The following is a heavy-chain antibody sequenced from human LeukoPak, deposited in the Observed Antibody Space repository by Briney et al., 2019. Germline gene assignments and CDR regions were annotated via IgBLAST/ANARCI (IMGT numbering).Heavy chain of an antibody. V-gene: IGHV3-7*01. CDR2: MNGDGSQI. Sequence: GGSLRLSCAASGFTFSGHWMSWVRQAPAKGLEWVAHMNGDGSQIYYMDFVKGRFTISRDNAKNSLYLQMNGLRAEDTAVYYCVAWGNSGNSWGQGTMVIVSS. CDR1: GFTFSGHW. D-gene: IGHD1-26*01. CDR3: VAWGNSGNS. J-gene: IGHJ3*01.